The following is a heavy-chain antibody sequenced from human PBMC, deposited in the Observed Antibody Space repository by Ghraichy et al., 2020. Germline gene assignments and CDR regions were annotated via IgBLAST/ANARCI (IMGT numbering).Heavy chain of an antibody. CDR2: INPNSGGT. V-gene: IGHV1-2*02. Sequence: ASVKVSCKASGYTFTGYYMHWVRQAPGQGLEWMGWINPNSGGTNYAQKFQGRVTMTRDTSISTAYMELSRLRSDDTAVYYCARGLTIFGVVTPIRYWGQGTLVTVSS. CDR1: GYTFTGYY. J-gene: IGHJ4*02. D-gene: IGHD3-3*01. CDR3: ARGLTIFGVVTPIRY.